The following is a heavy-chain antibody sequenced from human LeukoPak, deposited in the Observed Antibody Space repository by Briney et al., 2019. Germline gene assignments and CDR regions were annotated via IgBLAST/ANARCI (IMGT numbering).Heavy chain of an antibody. Sequence: GGSLRLSCAASGFTFSSYWMHWVRQAPGKGLEWVSSISDSGGTTYYADSVQGRFTISRDNSKNTLYLQMNSLRADDTAVYHCAKRPDYGASPGYFDYWGQGTLVTVSS. J-gene: IGHJ4*02. V-gene: IGHV3-23*01. CDR2: ISDSGGTT. CDR3: AKRPDYGASPGYFDY. D-gene: IGHD4-17*01. CDR1: GFTFSSYW.